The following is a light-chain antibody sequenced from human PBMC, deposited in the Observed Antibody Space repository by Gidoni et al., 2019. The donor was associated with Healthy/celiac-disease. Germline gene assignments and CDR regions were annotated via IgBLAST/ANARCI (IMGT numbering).Light chain of an antibody. CDR1: NDNVGTHG. Sequence: AGLTQPPSVSKGLKQTATLTCTGNNDNVGTHGAAWLQQRQGHPPRLLSFRNTNQPSGISERLSTSRSGNTASLTITGLQPEDEADYYCSAWDRGLNGYVVETGTKVSVL. J-gene: IGLJ1*01. CDR3: SAWDRGLNGYV. V-gene: IGLV10-54*01. CDR2: RNT.